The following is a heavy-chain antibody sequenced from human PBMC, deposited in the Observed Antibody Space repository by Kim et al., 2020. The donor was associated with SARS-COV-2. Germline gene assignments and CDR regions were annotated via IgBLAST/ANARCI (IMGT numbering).Heavy chain of an antibody. CDR3: ARPFYYGSGRYYNWYFDF. CDR2: IDPGDSDT. V-gene: IGHV5-51*01. J-gene: IGHJ2*01. CDR1: GYSFTNYW. D-gene: IGHD3-10*01. Sequence: GESLKISCKGSGYSFTNYWIGWVRQMPGKGLEWMGIIDPGDSDTRYSPSFQGQVTISADKSISTAYLQWSSLKASDTAMYYCARPFYYGSGRYYNWYFDFWGRGTLVTVSS.